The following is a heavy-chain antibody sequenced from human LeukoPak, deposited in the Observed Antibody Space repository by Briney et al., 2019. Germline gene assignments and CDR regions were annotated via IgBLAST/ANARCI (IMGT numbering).Heavy chain of an antibody. CDR1: GYTFTSYY. J-gene: IGHJ4*02. D-gene: IGHD1-26*01. V-gene: IGHV1-46*01. Sequence: EASVKVSCKASGYTFTSYYMHWVRQAPGQGLEWMGIINPSGGSTSYAQKFQGRVTMTRDMSTSTVYMELSSLRSEDTAVYYCARDFHGGATEGCFDYWGQGTLVTVSS. CDR2: INPSGGST. CDR3: ARDFHGGATEGCFDY.